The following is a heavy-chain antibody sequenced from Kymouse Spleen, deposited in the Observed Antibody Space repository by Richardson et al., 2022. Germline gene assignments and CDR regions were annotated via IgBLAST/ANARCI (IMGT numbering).Heavy chain of an antibody. V-gene: IGHV3-73*02. CDR1: GFTFSGSA. CDR3: TRQGDSHFDY. D-gene: IGHD3-16*02. CDR2: IRSKANSYAT. J-gene: IGHJ4*02. Sequence: EVQLVESGGGLVQPGGSLKLSCAASGFTFSGSAMHWVRQASGKGLEWVGRIRSKANSYATAYAASVKGRFTISRDDSKNTAYLQMNSLKTEDTAVYYCTRQGDSHFDYWGQGTLVTVSS.